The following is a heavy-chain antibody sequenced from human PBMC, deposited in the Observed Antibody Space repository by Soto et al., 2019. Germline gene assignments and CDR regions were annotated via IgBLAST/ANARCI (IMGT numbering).Heavy chain of an antibody. V-gene: IGHV1-3*01. CDR2: INAGNGNT. CDR1: GYTFTSYA. D-gene: IGHD6-13*01. Sequence: QVQLVQSGAEVKQPGASVKVSCKASGYTFTSYAMHWVRQAPGQRLEWMGWINAGNGNTKYSQKFQGRVTITRDTSASTAYMELSSLRSEDTAVYYCARGVFSSSWSPYYFDYWGQGTLVTVSS. CDR3: ARGVFSSSWSPYYFDY. J-gene: IGHJ4*02.